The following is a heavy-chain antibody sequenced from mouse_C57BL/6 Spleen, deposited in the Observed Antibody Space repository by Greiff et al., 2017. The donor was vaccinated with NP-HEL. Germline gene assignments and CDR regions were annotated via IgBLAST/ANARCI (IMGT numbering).Heavy chain of an antibody. CDR2: INPYNGDT. D-gene: IGHD2-3*01. J-gene: IGHJ4*01. CDR3: ARYDGYQEDYYAMDY. Sequence: EVQVVESGPELVKPGDSVKISCKASGYSFTGYFMNWVMQSHGKSLEWIGRINPYNGDTFYNQKFKGKATLTVDKSSSTAHMELRSLTSEDSAVYYCARYDGYQEDYYAMDYWGQGTSVTVSS. CDR1: GYSFTGYF. V-gene: IGHV1-20*01.